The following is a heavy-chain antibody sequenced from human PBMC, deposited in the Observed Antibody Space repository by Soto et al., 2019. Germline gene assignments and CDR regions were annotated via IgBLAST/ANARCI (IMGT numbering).Heavy chain of an antibody. CDR1: GFTFTDSA. CDR2: IRNKINTYAT. J-gene: IGHJ4*02. V-gene: IGHV3-73*02. D-gene: IGHD2-21*01. Sequence: EVQLVESGGGLVQPGGSLKLSCAASGFTFTDSAIHWFRQASGKGPEWVGRIRNKINTYATAYAASVKGRFTISRDDATGTTYLQMNSLTPEDTAVYYCSRRRDWTATDPLDYWGQGTLVTVAS. CDR3: SRRRDWTATDPLDY.